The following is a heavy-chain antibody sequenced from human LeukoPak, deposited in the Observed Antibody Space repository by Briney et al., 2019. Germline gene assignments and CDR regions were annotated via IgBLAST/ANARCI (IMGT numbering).Heavy chain of an antibody. D-gene: IGHD6-19*01. CDR1: GFTFSSYA. Sequence: GGSLRLSCAASGFTFSSYAMSWVRQAPGKGLEWVSAISGSGGSTYYADSVKGRFTISRDNSKNTLYLQMNSLRAEDTAVYYCAKVVGSSGWYKYYFDYWGQGTLVTVSS. V-gene: IGHV3-23*01. CDR2: ISGSGGST. CDR3: AKVVGSSGWYKYYFDY. J-gene: IGHJ4*02.